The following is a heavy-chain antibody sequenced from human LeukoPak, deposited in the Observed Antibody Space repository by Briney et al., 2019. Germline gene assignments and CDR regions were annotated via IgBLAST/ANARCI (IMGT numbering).Heavy chain of an antibody. Sequence: ASVKVSCKASGGTFSSYAISWVRQAPGQGLEWMGWISAYNGNTNYAQKLQGRVTMTTDTSTSTAYMELRSLRSDDTAVYYCARGNARSWYFLYWGQGTLVTVSS. V-gene: IGHV1-18*01. CDR3: ARGNARSWYFLY. J-gene: IGHJ4*02. CDR1: GGTFSSYA. D-gene: IGHD6-13*01. CDR2: ISAYNGNT.